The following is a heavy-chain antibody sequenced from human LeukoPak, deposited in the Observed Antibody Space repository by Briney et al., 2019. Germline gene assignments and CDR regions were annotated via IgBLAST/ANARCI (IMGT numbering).Heavy chain of an antibody. CDR1: GGSISSSNW. D-gene: IGHD3-10*01. J-gene: IGHJ5*02. CDR3: ARVTSGSGSYLAGWFDP. CDR2: IYHSGST. Sequence: SGTLSLTCAVSGGSISSSNWWSWVRQPPGKGLEWIGEIYHSGSTNYNPSLKSRVTISVDTSKNQFSLKLSSVTAADTAVYYCARVTSGSGSYLAGWFDPWGQGTLVTVSS. V-gene: IGHV4-4*02.